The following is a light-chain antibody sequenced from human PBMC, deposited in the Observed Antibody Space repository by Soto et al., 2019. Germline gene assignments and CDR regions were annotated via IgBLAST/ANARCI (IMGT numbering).Light chain of an antibody. CDR1: QSVSSSY. CDR3: QQYGSYLMYT. J-gene: IGKJ2*01. V-gene: IGKV3-20*01. Sequence: EIVLTQSPGTLSLSPGERGTLSCRASQSVSSSYLAWYQQKPGQAPRLLIYDASSRATGIPDRFSGSGSGTDFTLPIRRLEPEDFAVSYCQQYGSYLMYTFGPGTKLEIK. CDR2: DAS.